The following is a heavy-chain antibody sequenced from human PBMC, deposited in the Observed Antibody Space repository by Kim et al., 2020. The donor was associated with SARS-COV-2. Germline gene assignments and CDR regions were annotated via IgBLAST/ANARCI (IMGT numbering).Heavy chain of an antibody. V-gene: IGHV1-3*01. CDR1: GYTFTTYA. CDR2: INAGNGNT. J-gene: IGHJ5*02. CDR3: ARGTLVGELFAWADP. Sequence: ASVKVSCKASGYTFTTYAMHWVRQAPGQRLEWMGWINAGNGNTKYSQRFQGRVTITRDTSANTVYMELSSLRSEDTAVYYCARGTLVGELFAWADPWGQGTLVTVSS. D-gene: IGHD3-10*01.